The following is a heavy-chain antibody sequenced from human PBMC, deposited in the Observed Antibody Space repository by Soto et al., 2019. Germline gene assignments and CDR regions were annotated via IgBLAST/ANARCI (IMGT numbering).Heavy chain of an antibody. V-gene: IGHV1-2*02. D-gene: IGHD6-13*01. CDR2: INPNSGGT. Sequence: VKVSCKASGYTFTGYYMHWVRQAPGQGLEWMGWINPNSGGTNYAQKFQGRVTMTRDTSISTAYMELSRLRSDDTAVYYCARERDENSSSWYAQVFYYYYGMDVWGQGTTVTVSS. CDR1: GYTFTGYY. J-gene: IGHJ6*02. CDR3: ARERDENSSSWYAQVFYYYYGMDV.